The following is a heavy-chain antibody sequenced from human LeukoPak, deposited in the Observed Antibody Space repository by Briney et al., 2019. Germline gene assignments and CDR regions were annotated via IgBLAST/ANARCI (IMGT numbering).Heavy chain of an antibody. CDR1: GFTFDDYA. CDR3: ARSPAGYCTSASCPSYYYMDV. D-gene: IGHD2-2*01. Sequence: GGSLRLSCAAPGFTFDDYAMSWVRQVPGKGLEWVSGINWDGTSTSYGASVKGRFTISRDNAKNSLYLQMNSLRAEDTVFYYCARSPAGYCTSASCPSYYYMDVWGKGTTVTVSS. J-gene: IGHJ6*03. CDR2: INWDGTST. V-gene: IGHV3-20*04.